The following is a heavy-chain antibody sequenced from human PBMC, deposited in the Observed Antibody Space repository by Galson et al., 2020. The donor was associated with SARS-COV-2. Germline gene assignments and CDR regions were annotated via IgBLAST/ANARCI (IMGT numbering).Heavy chain of an antibody. CDR2: ISDNGGNT. J-gene: IGHJ6*02. V-gene: IGHV3-23*01. CDR1: GFTFSSYA. Sequence: GGSLRLSCAASGFTFSSYAMSWVRQAPGKGLEWVSAISDNGGNTYYADSVKGRFTISRDNSKNMLYLQMNSLRAEDTAVYYCARGDYYYYGLDVWGQGTTVTVSS. CDR3: ARGDYYYYGLDV.